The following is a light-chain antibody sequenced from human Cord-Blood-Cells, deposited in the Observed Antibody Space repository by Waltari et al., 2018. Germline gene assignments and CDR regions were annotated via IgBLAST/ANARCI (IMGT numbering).Light chain of an antibody. CDR1: QSVSSSY. CDR2: GAS. V-gene: IGKV3-20*01. CDR3: QQYGSSIT. Sequence: EIVLTQSPGTRSLSPGERATLPCRASQSVSSSYLAWYQQKPGQAPRLLIYGASSRATGIPDRFSGSGSGTDFTLTISRLEPEDFAVYYCQQYGSSITFGQGTRLEIK. J-gene: IGKJ5*01.